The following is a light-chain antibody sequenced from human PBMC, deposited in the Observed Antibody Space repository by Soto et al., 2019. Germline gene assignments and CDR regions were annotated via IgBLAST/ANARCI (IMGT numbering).Light chain of an antibody. CDR1: QSVSSSY. V-gene: IGKV3-20*01. Sequence: EIVLTQSPGTLSLSPGERATLSCRASQSVSSSYLAWYQQKPGQAPRLLIYSASSRATGIPDRFSGSGSGTDFAVTISGLEPEDCAVYYCQQYGSSPPWTFGQGTKVEIK. CDR2: SAS. J-gene: IGKJ1*01. CDR3: QQYGSSPPWT.